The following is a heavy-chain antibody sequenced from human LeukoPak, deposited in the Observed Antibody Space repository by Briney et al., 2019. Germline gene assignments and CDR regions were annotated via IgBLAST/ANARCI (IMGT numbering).Heavy chain of an antibody. V-gene: IGHV1-46*01. CDR1: GYIFASYF. CDR3: ARALPHRRLMDTTMEQHWFDP. D-gene: IGHD5-18*01. J-gene: IGHJ5*02. Sequence: ASVKVSCKASGYIFASYFMHWVRQAPGQGLEWMGLINPSGGSTRYAQKFQGRVTMTRDMSTSTVYMELSSLRSEDTAVYYCARALPHRRLMDTTMEQHWFDPWGQGTLVTVSS. CDR2: INPSGGST.